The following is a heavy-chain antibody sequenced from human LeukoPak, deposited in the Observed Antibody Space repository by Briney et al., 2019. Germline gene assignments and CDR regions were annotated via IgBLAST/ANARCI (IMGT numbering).Heavy chain of an antibody. CDR3: AKGMRSRYYFDY. Sequence: GGSLRLSCAASGFTFSSYAMSWVRQAPGKGLEWVSAISGSGGSTYYADSVKGRFTISRDNSKNTLYLQMNSLRAEDTAAYYCAKGMRSRYYFDYWAQGTLVTVSS. J-gene: IGHJ4*02. V-gene: IGHV3-23*01. D-gene: IGHD6-13*01. CDR1: GFTFSSYA. CDR2: ISGSGGST.